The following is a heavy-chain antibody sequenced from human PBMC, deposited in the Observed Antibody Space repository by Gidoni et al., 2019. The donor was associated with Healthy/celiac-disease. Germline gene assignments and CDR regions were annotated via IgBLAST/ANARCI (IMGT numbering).Heavy chain of an antibody. CDR1: GGSISSYY. Sequence: QVQLQESGPGLVKPSETLSLTCTVSGGSISSYYWSWIRQPPGKGLEWIGYIYYSGSTNYNPSLKSRVTISVDTSKNQFSLKLSSVTAADTAVYYCARDRGAVAGLDWYFDLWGRGTLVTVSS. D-gene: IGHD6-19*01. J-gene: IGHJ2*01. V-gene: IGHV4-59*01. CDR2: IYYSGST. CDR3: ARDRGAVAGLDWYFDL.